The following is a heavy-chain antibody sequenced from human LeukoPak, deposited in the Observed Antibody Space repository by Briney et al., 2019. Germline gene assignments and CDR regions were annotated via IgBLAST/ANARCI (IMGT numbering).Heavy chain of an antibody. CDR3: ATGYRMYYYDSSGTEYFQH. Sequence: ASVKVSCKVSGYTLTELSMHWVRQAPGKGLEWMGGFDPEGGETIYAQKFQGRVTMTEDTSTDTAYMELSSLRSEDTAVYYCATGYRMYYYDSSGTEYFQHWGQGTLVTVSS. CDR1: GYTLTELS. J-gene: IGHJ1*01. D-gene: IGHD3-22*01. CDR2: FDPEGGET. V-gene: IGHV1-24*01.